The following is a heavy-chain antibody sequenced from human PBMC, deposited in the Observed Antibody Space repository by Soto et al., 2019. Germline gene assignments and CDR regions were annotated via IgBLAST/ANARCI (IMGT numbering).Heavy chain of an antibody. CDR2: INHSGST. Sequence: QVQLQQWGAGLLKPSETLSLTCAVYGGSFSAYYWSWIRQPPGKGLEWLGEINHSGSTTYNPSLKSRVTISVDRSKNQFSLKLSSVTAADTALYYCARGVGYAGVDYWGQGTLVTVSP. CDR1: GGSFSAYY. J-gene: IGHJ4*02. D-gene: IGHD5-12*01. CDR3: ARGVGYAGVDY. V-gene: IGHV4-34*01.